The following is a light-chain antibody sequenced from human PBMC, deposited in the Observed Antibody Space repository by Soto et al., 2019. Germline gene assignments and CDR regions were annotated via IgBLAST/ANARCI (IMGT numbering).Light chain of an antibody. J-gene: IGLJ1*01. CDR2: DVS. V-gene: IGLV2-14*03. CDR1: SSDVGGYNY. CDR3: ASYTSSSTYV. Sequence: QSALTQPASVSGSPGQSITISCTGTSSDVGGYNYVSWYQQHPGKAPQLMISDVSNRPSGVSYRFSGSKSGNTASLTISGLQAEDEADYYCASYTSSSTYVFGSGTKLTVL.